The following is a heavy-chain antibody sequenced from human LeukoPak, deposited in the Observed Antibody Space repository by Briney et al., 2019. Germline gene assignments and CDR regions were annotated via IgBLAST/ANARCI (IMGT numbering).Heavy chain of an antibody. Sequence: ASVKVSCTASGYTFTTYGISWVRPTPGQGLEWMGWISAYNCNTNYAQKLQGRVTMTTDTSTSTAYMELRSLRSDDTAVYYCARTYRGYYFDYWGQGTLVTVSS. CDR2: ISAYNCNT. CDR3: ARTYRGYYFDY. D-gene: IGHD1-14*01. J-gene: IGHJ4*02. V-gene: IGHV1-18*01. CDR1: GYTFTTYG.